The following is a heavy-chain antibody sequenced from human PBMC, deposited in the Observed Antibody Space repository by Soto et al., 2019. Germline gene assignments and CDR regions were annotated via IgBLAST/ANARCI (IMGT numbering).Heavy chain of an antibody. CDR3: ARDRRIAVAGTLYYYYGMDV. CDR2: ITTDKGKT. J-gene: IGHJ6*02. Sequence: ASVKVSCKTSGYIFTSYGISWVRQAPGQGLEWMGWITTDKGKTTYAQKFQGWVTMTRDTSISTAYMELSRLRSDDTAVYYCARDRRIAVAGTLYYYYGMDVWGQGTTVTVSS. CDR1: GYIFTSYG. V-gene: IGHV1-18*01. D-gene: IGHD6-19*01.